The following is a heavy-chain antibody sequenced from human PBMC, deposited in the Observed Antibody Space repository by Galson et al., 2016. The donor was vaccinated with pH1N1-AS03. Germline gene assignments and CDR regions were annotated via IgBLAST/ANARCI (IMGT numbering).Heavy chain of an antibody. V-gene: IGHV5-51*01. CDR2: IYPTDSDT. Sequence: QSGAEVKKPGESLKISCKGSENSFARHWIAWVRQMPGKGLESMGIIYPTDSDTRYSPSFQGRVTISADKSTDTAYHQWNNMKASDTATYYCARQPHSRVWRSGMGVWGQGTTVIVSS. D-gene: IGHD6-19*01. CDR3: ARQPHSRVWRSGMGV. J-gene: IGHJ6*02. CDR1: ENSFARHW.